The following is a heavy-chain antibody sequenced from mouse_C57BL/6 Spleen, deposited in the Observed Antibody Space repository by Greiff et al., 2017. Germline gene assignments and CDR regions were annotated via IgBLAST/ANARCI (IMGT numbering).Heavy chain of an antibody. Sequence: VQLQQPGAELVRPGTSVKLSCKASGYTFTSYWMHWVKQRPGQGLEWIGVIDPSDSYPNYNQKFKGKATLTVDTSSSTAYMQLSSLTSEDSAVYYCARDYYGSSPFAYWGQGTLVTVSA. CDR3: ARDYYGSSPFAY. V-gene: IGHV1-59*01. D-gene: IGHD1-1*01. CDR1: GYTFTSYW. J-gene: IGHJ3*01. CDR2: IDPSDSYP.